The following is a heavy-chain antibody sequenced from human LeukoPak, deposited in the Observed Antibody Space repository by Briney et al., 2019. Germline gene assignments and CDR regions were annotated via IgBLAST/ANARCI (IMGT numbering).Heavy chain of an antibody. D-gene: IGHD2-15*01. CDR1: GYSFTSYW. Sequence: GESLKISCKGSGYSFTSYWIGWVRQMPGKGLEWMGIIYPGDSDTRYSPSFQGQVTISADKSISTAYLQWSSLKASDTAMYYCARAATSWRYCSGGSCYRNWFDPWGQGTLVTVSS. CDR2: IYPGDSDT. J-gene: IGHJ5*02. CDR3: ARAATSWRYCSGGSCYRNWFDP. V-gene: IGHV5-51*01.